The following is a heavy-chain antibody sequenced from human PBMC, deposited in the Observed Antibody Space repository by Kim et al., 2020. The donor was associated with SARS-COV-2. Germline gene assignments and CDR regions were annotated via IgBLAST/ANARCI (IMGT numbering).Heavy chain of an antibody. CDR2: GPTT. Sequence: GPTTDYADAVKGRFTISRDNARNSVYLQMNSLGAEDTALYYCARDRSLKDWGQGTLVTVSA. CDR3: ARDRSLKD. J-gene: IGHJ4*02. V-gene: IGHV3-11*04.